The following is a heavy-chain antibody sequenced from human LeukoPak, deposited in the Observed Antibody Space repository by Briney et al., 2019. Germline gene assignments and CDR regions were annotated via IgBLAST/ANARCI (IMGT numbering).Heavy chain of an antibody. V-gene: IGHV3-30*04. Sequence: GGSLRLSCAASGFTFGGYAMHWVRQAPGKGLEWGAVISYDGSNKYYADSVKGRFTISRDNSKSTLYLQMNSLRAEDTAVYYCARDPQARYSSSFDYWGQGTLVTVSS. J-gene: IGHJ4*02. CDR2: ISYDGSNK. CDR1: GFTFGGYA. D-gene: IGHD6-6*01. CDR3: ARDPQARYSSSFDY.